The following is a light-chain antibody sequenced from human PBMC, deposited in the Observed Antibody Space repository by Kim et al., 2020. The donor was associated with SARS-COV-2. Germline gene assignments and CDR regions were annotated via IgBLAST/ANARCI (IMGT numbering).Light chain of an antibody. CDR3: QQYGSSPLT. CDR1: QSVSSSY. CDR2: GAS. Sequence: GERATPSCRASQSVSSSYLAWCQQKPGQAPRLLIYGASSRATGIPDRFSGSGSGTDFTLTISRLEPEDFAVYYCQQYGSSPLTFGGGTKVDIK. J-gene: IGKJ4*01. V-gene: IGKV3-20*01.